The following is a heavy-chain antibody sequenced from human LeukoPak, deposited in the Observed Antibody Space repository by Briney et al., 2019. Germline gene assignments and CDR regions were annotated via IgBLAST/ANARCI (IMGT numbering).Heavy chain of an antibody. CDR1: GFTFSSYA. J-gene: IGHJ4*02. CDR3: VRGAYSSSWLNFDY. D-gene: IGHD6-13*01. V-gene: IGHV3-30*04. CDR2: IPYDGSNK. Sequence: GRTLRLSCAASGFTFSSYAMHWVRQAPGKGLEWVALIPYDGSNKDYADSVKRRFTVSRDNSTNTMYLQMHSLRAEDTAVYYCVRGAYSSSWLNFDYWGQGTLVTVSS.